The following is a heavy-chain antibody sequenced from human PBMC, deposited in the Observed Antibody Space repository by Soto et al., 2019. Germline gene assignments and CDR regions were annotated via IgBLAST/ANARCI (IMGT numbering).Heavy chain of an antibody. V-gene: IGHV4-34*01. J-gene: IGHJ3*02. CDR1: GGSFSGYY. Sequence: PSETLSLTCAVYGGSFSGYYWSWIRQPPGKGLEWIGEINHSGSTNYNPSLKSRVTISVDTSKNQFSLKLSSVTAADTAVYYCARGPYSKDAFDILGQGTMVTVSS. CDR2: INHSGST. D-gene: IGHD4-4*01. CDR3: ARGPYSKDAFDI.